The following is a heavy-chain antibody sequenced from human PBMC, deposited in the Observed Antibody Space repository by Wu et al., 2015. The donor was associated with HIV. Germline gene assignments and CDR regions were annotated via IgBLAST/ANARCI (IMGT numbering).Heavy chain of an antibody. CDR3: ARVLFASGWYDWFDP. V-gene: IGHV1-18*01. J-gene: IGHJ5*02. CDR2: IDTYTNQT. Sequence: QVQLVQSGAEVRKPGSSVKISCRASGDTFNSYAISWVRQAPGQRLEWLGWIDTYTNQTTVSQKFQGRVALTTDRSTKTAYMEMGSLMSEDSAIYFCARVLFASGWYDWFDPWGQGTLV. D-gene: IGHD6-19*01. CDR1: GDTFNSYA.